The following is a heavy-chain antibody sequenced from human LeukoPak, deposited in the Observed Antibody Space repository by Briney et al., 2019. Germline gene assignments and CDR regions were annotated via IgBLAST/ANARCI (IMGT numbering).Heavy chain of an antibody. CDR3: ARGTIMLVPFVFDH. V-gene: IGHV3-30*04. D-gene: IGHD3-16*01. Sequence: GRSLRLSCAASGFTFSNSAMHWVRQAPGKGLEWVAFISYDGRDKYYADSVKGRFTISRDNSKNTLYLQMNSLRVEDTAVYYCARGTIMLVPFVFDHWGQGSLVTVSS. J-gene: IGHJ4*02. CDR2: ISYDGRDK. CDR1: GFTFSNSA.